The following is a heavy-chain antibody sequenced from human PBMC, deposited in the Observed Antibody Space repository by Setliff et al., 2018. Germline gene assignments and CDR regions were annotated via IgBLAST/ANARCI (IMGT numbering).Heavy chain of an antibody. CDR1: GGPLNSYS. J-gene: IGHJ4*02. CDR2: IIPVLDIT. D-gene: IGHD3-22*01. V-gene: IGHV1-69*02. CDR3: GRHPPPPNYFDIGALDS. Sequence: SVKVSCKASGGPLNSYSFSWVRQAPGQGLEWMGRIIPVLDITRYSQKFQGRVTITADKSTGIIYMELTSLRSDDTAVYYWGRHPPPPNYFDIGALDSWGPGTLVTVSS.